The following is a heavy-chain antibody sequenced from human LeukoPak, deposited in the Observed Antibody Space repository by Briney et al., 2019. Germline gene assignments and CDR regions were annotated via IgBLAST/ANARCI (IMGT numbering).Heavy chain of an antibody. D-gene: IGHD7-27*01. CDR3: ARAYGWGSNYFDY. J-gene: IGHJ4*02. CDR1: GYTFTSYA. V-gene: IGHV1-3*01. Sequence: ASVKVSCKASGYTFTSYAMHWVRQAPGQRLEWMGWINAGNGNTKYSQKSQGRVTITRDTSASTAYMELSSLRSEDTAVYYCARAYGWGSNYFDYWGQGTLVTVSS. CDR2: INAGNGNT.